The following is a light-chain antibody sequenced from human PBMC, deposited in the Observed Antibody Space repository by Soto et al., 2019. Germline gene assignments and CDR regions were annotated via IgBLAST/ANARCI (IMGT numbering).Light chain of an antibody. V-gene: IGKV3-20*01. CDR3: QQYGNLPLT. J-gene: IGKJ4*01. CDR2: RVS. CDR1: QTITT. Sequence: EVVLTQSPGTLSLSPGERATLSFRASQTITTLAWYQRKPGQAPRLLIYRVSSRATAVPDRFSGRVSGPDSTLTISRLQPEDFAVYYCQQYGNLPLTFGRGTTVDIK.